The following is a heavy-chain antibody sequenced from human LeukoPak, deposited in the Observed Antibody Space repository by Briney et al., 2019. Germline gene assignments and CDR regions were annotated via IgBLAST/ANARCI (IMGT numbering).Heavy chain of an antibody. CDR3: ARDASGSYLSWFGP. J-gene: IGHJ5*02. CDR1: GASINSYY. Sequence: PSETLSLTCTVSGASINSYYWSWIRQPPGKGLEWIGYIYYSGSTNYNPSLKSRVTISVDTSKNQFSLKLSSVTAADTAVYYCARDASGSYLSWFGPWGQGTLVTVSS. V-gene: IGHV4-59*12. CDR2: IYYSGST. D-gene: IGHD3-10*01.